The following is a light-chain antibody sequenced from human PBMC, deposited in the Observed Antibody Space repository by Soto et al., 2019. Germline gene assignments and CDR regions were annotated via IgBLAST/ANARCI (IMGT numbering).Light chain of an antibody. CDR1: QSLLHSNGYNY. J-gene: IGKJ1*01. V-gene: IGKV2-28*01. Sequence: DIVMTQSPLSLPLTPGEPASNSCRASQSLLHSNGYNYLDWYLQKPGQSPQLLIYLGSNRASGVPDRFSGSGSGTDFTLKISRVEAEDVGVYYCMQALQTPRTFGQGTKVEIK. CDR2: LGS. CDR3: MQALQTPRT.